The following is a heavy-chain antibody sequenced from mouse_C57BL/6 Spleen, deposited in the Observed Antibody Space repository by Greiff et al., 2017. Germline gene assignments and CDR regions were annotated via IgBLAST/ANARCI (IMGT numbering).Heavy chain of an antibody. CDR2: ITPNNGGT. CDR1: GHTFTDYN. CDR3: ANGIPWYFDV. V-gene: IGHV1-22*01. Sequence: EVQLQQSGPELVKPGASVKMSCKASGHTFTDYNMHWVKQSHGKSLEWIGYITPNNGGTSYNQKFNGKATLTVNKSSSTAYMELRSLTSEDSAVYYCANGIPWYFDVWGTGTTVTVSS. J-gene: IGHJ1*03.